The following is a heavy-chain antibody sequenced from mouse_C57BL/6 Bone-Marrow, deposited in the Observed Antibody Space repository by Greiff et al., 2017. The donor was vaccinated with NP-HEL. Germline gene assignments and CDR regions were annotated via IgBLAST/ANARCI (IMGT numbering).Heavy chain of an antibody. CDR3: ARATYYGKPRCYAMDY. J-gene: IGHJ4*01. V-gene: IGHV1-61*01. CDR1: GYTFTSYW. CDR2: IYPSDSDT. D-gene: IGHD2-1*01. Sequence: QVQLQQPGAELVRPGSSVKLSCKASGYTFTSYWMDWVKQRPGQGLEWIGNIYPSDSDTHYNQKFKDKATLTVDKSSSTAYMQRCSLTSEDSAVYYCARATYYGKPRCYAMDYWGQGTSVTVSS.